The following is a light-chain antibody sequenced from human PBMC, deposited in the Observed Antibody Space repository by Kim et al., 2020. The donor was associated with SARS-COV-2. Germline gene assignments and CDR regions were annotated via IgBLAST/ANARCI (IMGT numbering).Light chain of an antibody. J-gene: IGLJ6*01. CDR1: SSDVGDYDY. V-gene: IGLV2-14*03. CDR3: SSYTPSSTLV. Sequence: QSALTQPASASGSPGQSITISCTGTSSDVGDYDYVSWYQQHPGKAPKLLIYNVSDRPSGVSNHFSGSKSGNTASLTISGLQAVDEADYYCSSYTPSSTLVFGRGTQVTLL. CDR2: NVS.